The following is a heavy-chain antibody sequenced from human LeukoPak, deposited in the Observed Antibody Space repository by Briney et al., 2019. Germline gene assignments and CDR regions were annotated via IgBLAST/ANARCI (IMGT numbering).Heavy chain of an antibody. Sequence: GGSLRLSCAASGFTFSSYGMRWVRQAPGKGLERVSAISGSGGSTYYADSVKGRFTISRDNSKNTLYLQMNSLRAEDTAVYYCAKDWGITMVRGVIFDYWGQGTLVTVSS. CDR2: ISGSGGST. J-gene: IGHJ4*02. V-gene: IGHV3-23*01. D-gene: IGHD3-10*01. CDR3: AKDWGITMVRGVIFDY. CDR1: GFTFSSYG.